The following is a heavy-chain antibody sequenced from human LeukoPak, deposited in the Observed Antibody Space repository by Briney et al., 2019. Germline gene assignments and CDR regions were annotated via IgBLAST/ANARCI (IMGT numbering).Heavy chain of an antibody. V-gene: IGHV4-34*01. Sequence: SETLSLTCAVYGGSFSGYYWSWIRQPPGKGPEWIGEINHSGSTNYNPSLKSRVTISVDTSKNQFSLKLSSVTAADTAVYYCARGTVTTIDYWGQGTLVTVSS. CDR3: ARGTVTTIDY. J-gene: IGHJ4*02. D-gene: IGHD4-17*01. CDR1: GGSFSGYY. CDR2: INHSGST.